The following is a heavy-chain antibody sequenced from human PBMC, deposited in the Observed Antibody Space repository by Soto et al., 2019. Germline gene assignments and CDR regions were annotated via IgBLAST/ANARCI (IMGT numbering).Heavy chain of an antibody. CDR3: ARDHPGKAAAGTGFDY. CDR2: IGAHNGDT. J-gene: IGHJ4*02. D-gene: IGHD6-13*01. CDR1: GYTLNTHG. V-gene: IGHV1-18*01. Sequence: GGPLKVPRKASGYTLNTHGLTLVRQAPGQSLERMGWIGAHNGDTNYVQKFQGRVTMTTETSTTTSYMELRNLTSDDTAVYYCARDHPGKAAAGTGFDYWGQGTLVTVSS.